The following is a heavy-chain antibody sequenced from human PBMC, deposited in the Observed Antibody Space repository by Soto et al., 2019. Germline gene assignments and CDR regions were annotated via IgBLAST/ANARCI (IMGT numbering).Heavy chain of an antibody. CDR2: ISGSGGST. CDR1: GFTFSSYA. CDR3: AKEEILRFLEWSPPFDY. Sequence: GGSLRLSCAASGFTFSSYAMSWVRQAPGKGLEWVSAISGSGGSTYYADSVKGRFTISRDNSKNTLYLQMNSLRAEDTAVYYCAKEEILRFLEWSPPFDYWGQGTLVTVSS. J-gene: IGHJ4*02. V-gene: IGHV3-23*01. D-gene: IGHD3-3*01.